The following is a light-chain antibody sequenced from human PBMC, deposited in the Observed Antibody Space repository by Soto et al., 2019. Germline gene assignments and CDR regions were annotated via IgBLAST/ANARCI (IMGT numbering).Light chain of an antibody. CDR2: DVS. CDR1: SSDVGYYNF. J-gene: IGLJ2*01. V-gene: IGLV2-14*01. CDR3: SSYATANTPVI. Sequence: QSVLTQPASVSGSPGQSITISCTGTSSDVGYYNFVSWYQQHPDKAPKLMIYDVSYRPSGVSNRFSGSKSGNTASLTISGLKAEDEADYHCSSYATANTPVIFGGGTKLTVL.